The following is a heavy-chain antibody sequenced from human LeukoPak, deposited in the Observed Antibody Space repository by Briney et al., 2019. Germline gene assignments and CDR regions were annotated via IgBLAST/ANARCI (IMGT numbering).Heavy chain of an antibody. J-gene: IGHJ4*02. CDR2: ISYDGSNK. D-gene: IGHD3-16*02. CDR1: GFTFSSYG. V-gene: IGHV3-30*18. CDR3: AKYSLFLGELSSYFDY. Sequence: GGSLRLSCAASGFTFSSYGMHWVRQAPGKGLEWVAVISYDGSNKYYADSVKGRFTISRDNSKNTLYLQMNSLRAEDTAVYYCAKYSLFLGELSSYFDYWGQGTLVTVSS.